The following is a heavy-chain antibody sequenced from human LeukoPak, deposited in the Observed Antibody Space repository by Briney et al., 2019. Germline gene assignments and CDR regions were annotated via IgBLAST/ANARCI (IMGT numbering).Heavy chain of an antibody. Sequence: PSETLSLTCAVSGGSISSNNWWGWVRQPPGKGLEWIGEIYHSGSPNYNPSLKSRVTISIDTSKNQFSLNLSSVTAADTAIYYCARGMYTSGWSFDYWGQGTLVTVPS. D-gene: IGHD6-19*01. CDR2: IYHSGSP. CDR1: GGSISSNNW. V-gene: IGHV4-4*02. CDR3: ARGMYTSGWSFDY. J-gene: IGHJ4*02.